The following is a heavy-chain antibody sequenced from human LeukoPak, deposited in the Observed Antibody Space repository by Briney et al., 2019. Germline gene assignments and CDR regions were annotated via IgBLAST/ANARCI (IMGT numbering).Heavy chain of an antibody. J-gene: IGHJ4*02. D-gene: IGHD3-22*01. CDR2: INHSGNT. CDR1: GESFSGYY. V-gene: IGHV4-34*01. CDR3: ATPDSSGYYYLY. Sequence: SETLSLTCAVFGESFSGYYWSWIRQPPGKGLEWIGEINHSGNTYYNPSLKSRVTISVDTSKNQFSLKLSSVTAADTAVYYCATPDSSGYYYLYWGQGTLVTVSS.